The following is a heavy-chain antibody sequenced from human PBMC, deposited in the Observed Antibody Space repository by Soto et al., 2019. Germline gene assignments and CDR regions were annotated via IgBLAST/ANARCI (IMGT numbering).Heavy chain of an antibody. Sequence: GGSLRLSCAASGFTFSSYSMNWVRQAPGKGLEWVSSISSSSSYIYYADSVKGRFTISRDNAKSSLYLQMNSLRAEDTAVYYCAREERIAARQGYYYYYGMDVWGQGTTVTVSS. D-gene: IGHD6-6*01. CDR3: AREERIAARQGYYYYYGMDV. CDR2: ISSSSSYI. CDR1: GFTFSSYS. V-gene: IGHV3-21*01. J-gene: IGHJ6*02.